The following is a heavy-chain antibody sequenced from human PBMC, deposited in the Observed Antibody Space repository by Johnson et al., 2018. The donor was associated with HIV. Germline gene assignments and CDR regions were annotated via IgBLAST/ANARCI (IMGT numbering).Heavy chain of an antibody. V-gene: IGHV3-20*04. J-gene: IGHJ3*02. D-gene: IGHD3-16*02. CDR3: STDQAGDYVWGSYRYAFDI. CDR1: GFTFDDYG. CDR2: INWNGGST. Sequence: VQLVESGGGVVRPGGSLRLSCAASGFTFDDYGMSWVRQAPGKGLEWVSGINWNGGSTGYADSVKGRFTISRDNAKNSLYLQMNSLKTEDTAVYFCSTDQAGDYVWGSYRYAFDIWGQGTKVTVSS.